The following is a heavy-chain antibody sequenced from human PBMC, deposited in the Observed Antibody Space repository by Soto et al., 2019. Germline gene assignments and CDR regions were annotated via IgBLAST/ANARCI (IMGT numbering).Heavy chain of an antibody. J-gene: IGHJ4*02. Sequence: QMQLQQWGAGLLKPSETLSLTCAVYGGSFSGYYYYWIRQPPGKGLEWIGEINRSGSTNYNPSLKSRVTISVDTSKNQFSLTLSSVTAADTAICYCARGGLTTVPPLTWGQGTLVTVSS. V-gene: IGHV4-34*01. CDR2: INRSGST. CDR1: GGSFSGYY. CDR3: ARGGLTTVPPLT. D-gene: IGHD4-17*01.